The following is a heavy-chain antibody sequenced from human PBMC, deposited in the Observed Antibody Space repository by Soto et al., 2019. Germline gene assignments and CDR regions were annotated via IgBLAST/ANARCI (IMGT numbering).Heavy chain of an antibody. D-gene: IGHD2-2*01. Sequence: GGSLRLSCAASGFTFSSYSMNWVRQAPGKGLEWVSYISSSSTIYYADSVKGRFTISRDNAKNSLYLQMNSLRDEDTAVYYCARGRKKDIVVVPAAPYFDYWGQGTLVTVSS. V-gene: IGHV3-48*02. CDR2: ISSSSTI. CDR3: ARGRKKDIVVVPAAPYFDY. CDR1: GFTFSSYS. J-gene: IGHJ4*02.